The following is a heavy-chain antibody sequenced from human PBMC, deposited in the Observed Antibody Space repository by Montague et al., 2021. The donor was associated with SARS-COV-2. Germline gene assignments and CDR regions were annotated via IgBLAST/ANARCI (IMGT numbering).Heavy chain of an antibody. J-gene: IGHJ6*02. CDR1: GFSLSTSGVC. CDR3: ARMVTIFSLGGYYYYYGMDV. CDR2: IDWDDGK. Sequence: PALVKPTQTLTLTCTFSGFSLSTSGVCVSWIRQPPGKALEWLALIDWDDGKYYSTSLKTRLTISKDTSKNQVVLTMTNMDPVDTATYYCARMVTIFSLGGYYYYYGMDVWGQGTTVTVSS. V-gene: IGHV2-70*01. D-gene: IGHD3-9*01.